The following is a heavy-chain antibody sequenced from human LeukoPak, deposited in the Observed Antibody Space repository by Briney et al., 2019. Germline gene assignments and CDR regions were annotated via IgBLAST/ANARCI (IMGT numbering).Heavy chain of an antibody. D-gene: IGHD4-11*01. Sequence: PGGSLRLSCAASGFTFSDYYMSWIRQAPGKGLEWVSYISSSGSTIYYADSVKGRFTISRDNAKNSLYLQMSSLRAEDTAVYYCARRTTVTSGAFDIWGQGTMVTVSS. CDR2: ISSSGSTI. J-gene: IGHJ3*02. CDR1: GFTFSDYY. V-gene: IGHV3-11*01. CDR3: ARRTTVTSGAFDI.